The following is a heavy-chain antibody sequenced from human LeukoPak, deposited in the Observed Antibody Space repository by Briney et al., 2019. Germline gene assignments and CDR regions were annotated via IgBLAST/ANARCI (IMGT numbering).Heavy chain of an antibody. CDR1: GFTFSSYS. CDR3: ARDPYSSSTFDY. CDR2: ISSSSSYI. V-gene: IGHV3-21*01. J-gene: IGHJ4*02. D-gene: IGHD6-6*01. Sequence: GGSLRLSCAASGFTFSSYSMNWVRQAPGKGLEWVSSISSSSSYIYYADSVKGRFTVSRDNAKNSLYLQMNSLRAEDTAVYYCARDPYSSSTFDYWGQGTLVTVSS.